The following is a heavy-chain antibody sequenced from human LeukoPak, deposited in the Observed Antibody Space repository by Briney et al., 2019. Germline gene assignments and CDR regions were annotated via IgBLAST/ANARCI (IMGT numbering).Heavy chain of an antibody. D-gene: IGHD3-16*02. CDR1: GFTFDNYG. J-gene: IGHJ4*02. Sequence: GGSLRLSCAASGFTFDNYGLSWVRQAPGKGLEWVSVIYSGGSTYYADSVKGRFTISRDNSKNTLYLQMNSLRAEDTAVYYCARSYLDYWGQGTLVTVSS. V-gene: IGHV3-66*01. CDR3: ARSYLDY. CDR2: IYSGGST.